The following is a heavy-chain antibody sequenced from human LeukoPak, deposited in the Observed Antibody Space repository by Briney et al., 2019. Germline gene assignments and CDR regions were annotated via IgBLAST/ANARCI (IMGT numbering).Heavy chain of an antibody. CDR1: GYIFSNYG. V-gene: IGHV1-18*01. J-gene: IGHJ4*02. CDR3: ARGPWELPRFDY. D-gene: IGHD1-26*01. Sequence: ASVKVSCKASGYIFSNYGISWVRQAPGQGLEWMGWISVYNGNTNSAQKVQGRVTMTTDTSTTTAYMELRSLRSDDTAVYYCARGPWELPRFDYWGQGTLVTVSS. CDR2: ISVYNGNT.